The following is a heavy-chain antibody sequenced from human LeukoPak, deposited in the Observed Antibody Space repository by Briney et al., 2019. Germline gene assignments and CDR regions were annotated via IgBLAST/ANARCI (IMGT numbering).Heavy chain of an antibody. CDR2: INPNSGGT. CDR1: GYTFTGYY. J-gene: IGHJ5*02. Sequence: ASVKVSCKASGYTFTGYYMHWVRQAPGQGLEWMGWINPNSGGTNYAQKFQGWVTMTRDTSISTAYMELSRLRSDDTAVYYCARGRRNRYFDWLFYWFDPWGQGTLVTVSS. D-gene: IGHD3-9*01. V-gene: IGHV1-2*04. CDR3: ARGRRNRYFDWLFYWFDP.